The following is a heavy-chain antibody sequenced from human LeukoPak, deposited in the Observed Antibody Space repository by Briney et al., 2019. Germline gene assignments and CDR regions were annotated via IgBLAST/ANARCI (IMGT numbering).Heavy chain of an antibody. CDR2: MSPNSDNT. CDR1: GYTFTSYD. CDR3: ARDYGGSSGWFDP. V-gene: IGHV1-8*01. Sequence: ASVKVSCKASGYTFTSYDINWVRQATGQGLEWMGWMSPNSDNTGYAQKFQGRVTFARDTSISTAYMELRSLTSEDTAVYYCARDYGGSSGWFDPWGQGTLVTVSS. D-gene: IGHD4-23*01. J-gene: IGHJ5*02.